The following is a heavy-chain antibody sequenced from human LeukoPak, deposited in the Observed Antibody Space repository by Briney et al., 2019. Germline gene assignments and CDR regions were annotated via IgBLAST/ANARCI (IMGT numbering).Heavy chain of an antibody. D-gene: IGHD1-14*01. J-gene: IGHJ6*03. Sequence: YPGGSLRLSCAASGFIFSNYAMSWVRQAPGKGLQWVSAFSGSGGSTYYADSVKGRFTISRDNAKNSLYLQMNSLRAEDTAVYYCARTMAWWYYYYMDVWGKGTTVTVSS. CDR1: GFIFSNYA. CDR2: FSGSGGST. V-gene: IGHV3-23*01. CDR3: ARTMAWWYYYYMDV.